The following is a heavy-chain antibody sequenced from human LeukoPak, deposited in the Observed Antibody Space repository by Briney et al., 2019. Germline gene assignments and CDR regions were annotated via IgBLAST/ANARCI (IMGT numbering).Heavy chain of an antibody. D-gene: IGHD2-2*01. Sequence: ASVKVSCKASGYTFTGYYMHWVRQAPGQGLEWMGWINPNSGGTNYAQKFQGRVTMTRDTSISTAYMELSRLRSDDTAVYYCARSEGGERVPAALDYWGQGTLVTVSS. J-gene: IGHJ4*02. V-gene: IGHV1-2*02. CDR3: ARSEGGERVPAALDY. CDR2: INPNSGGT. CDR1: GYTFTGYY.